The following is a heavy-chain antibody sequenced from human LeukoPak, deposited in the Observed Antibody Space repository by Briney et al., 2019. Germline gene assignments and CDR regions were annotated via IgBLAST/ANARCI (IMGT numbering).Heavy chain of an antibody. CDR1: GYSFTSYC. J-gene: IGHJ4*02. D-gene: IGHD2-21*02. CDR2: IYPGDSDT. V-gene: IGHV5-51*01. CDR3: ARQPYCGGDCYSGFDY. Sequence: GESLKISCKGSGYSFTSYCIGWVRQMPGKGLEWMGIIYPGDSDTRYSPSFQGQVTISAGKSISTAYLQWSSLKASDTAMYYCARQPYCGGDCYSGFDYWGQGTLVTVSS.